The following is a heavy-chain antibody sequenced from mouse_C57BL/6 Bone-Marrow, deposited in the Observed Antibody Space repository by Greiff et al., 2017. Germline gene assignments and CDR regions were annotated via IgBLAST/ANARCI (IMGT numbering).Heavy chain of an antibody. CDR1: GYTFTDYN. D-gene: IGHD2-4*01. J-gene: IGHJ1*03. V-gene: IGHV1-22*01. CDR2: INPNNGGT. Sequence: VQLQQSGPELVKPGASVKMSCKASGYTFTDYNMHWVKQSHGKSLEWIGYINPNNGGTSYNQKFKGKATLTVNKSSSTAYMELRSLTSEDSAVYYCSSLYYDYPYDVWGTGTTVTVSS. CDR3: SSLYYDYPYDV.